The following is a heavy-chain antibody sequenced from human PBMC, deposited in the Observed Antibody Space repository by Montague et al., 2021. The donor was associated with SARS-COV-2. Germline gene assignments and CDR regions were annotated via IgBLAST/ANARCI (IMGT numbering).Heavy chain of an antibody. Sequence: SVKVSCKASGYPFNSHGFAWVRQAPGQGLEWMGWISGYNEKTNYAQNFQGRFTMTKDMSTNTAYMELRSLTSDDTAVYFRARDTGSTGYDYWGQGTLVTVSS. CDR2: ISGYNEKT. D-gene: IGHD3-22*01. V-gene: IGHV1-18*04. CDR3: ARDTGSTGYDY. J-gene: IGHJ4*02. CDR1: GYPFNSHG.